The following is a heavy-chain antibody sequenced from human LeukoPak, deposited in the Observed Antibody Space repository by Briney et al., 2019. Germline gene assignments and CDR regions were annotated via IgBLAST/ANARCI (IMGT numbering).Heavy chain of an antibody. J-gene: IGHJ4*02. Sequence: SETLSLTCTVSGGSISTSNYYWGWIRQPPGKGLEWIGRIYTSGSTNYNPSLKSRVTISVDTSKNQFSLKLSSVTAADTAVYYCARDATALEIAAAGTGYYFDYWGQGTLVTVSS. D-gene: IGHD6-13*01. V-gene: IGHV4-61*02. CDR1: GGSISTSNYY. CDR3: ARDATALEIAAAGTGYYFDY. CDR2: IYTSGST.